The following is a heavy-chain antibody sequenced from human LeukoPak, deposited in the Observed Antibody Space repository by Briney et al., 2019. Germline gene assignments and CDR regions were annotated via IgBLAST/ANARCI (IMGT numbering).Heavy chain of an antibody. CDR2: TSSDGTNK. J-gene: IGHJ6*02. Sequence: PGRSLRLSCAASGFSFSNFSMHWVCQAPGKGLEWVAVTSSDGTNKYYADSVKGRFTISRDNAKNTLYLQMNSLRLEDTAVFYCARESAVTLADYGFDVWGQGTTVTVSS. V-gene: IGHV3-30-3*01. D-gene: IGHD4-17*01. CDR3: ARESAVTLADYGFDV. CDR1: GFSFSNFS.